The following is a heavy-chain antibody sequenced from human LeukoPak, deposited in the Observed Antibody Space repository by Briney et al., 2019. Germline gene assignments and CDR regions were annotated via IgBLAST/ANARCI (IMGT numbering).Heavy chain of an antibody. CDR2: ISSSGSTI. CDR3: ARDSTPYCGGDCSLGY. D-gene: IGHD2-21*02. CDR1: GFTFSDYY. Sequence: GGSLRLSCAASGFTFSDYYMSWIRQAPGKGLEWVSYISSSGSTIYYADSVRGRFTISRDNAKNSLYLQMNSLRAEDTAVYYCARDSTPYCGGDCSLGYWGQGTLVTVSS. V-gene: IGHV3-11*01. J-gene: IGHJ4*02.